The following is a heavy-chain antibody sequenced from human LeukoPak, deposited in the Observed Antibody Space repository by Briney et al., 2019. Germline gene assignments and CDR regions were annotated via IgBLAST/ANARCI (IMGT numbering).Heavy chain of an antibody. D-gene: IGHD3-22*01. CDR2: ISSSSSYI. J-gene: IGHJ4*02. V-gene: IGHV3-21*01. Sequence: PGGSLRLSCAASGFAFSSYDMSWVRQAPGKGLEWVSSISSSSSYICYADSVKGRFTISRDNAKNSLYLQMNSLRAEDTAVYYCAREIYRPYYYDSSGYFDYWGQGTLVTVSS. CDR1: GFAFSSYD. CDR3: AREIYRPYYYDSSGYFDY.